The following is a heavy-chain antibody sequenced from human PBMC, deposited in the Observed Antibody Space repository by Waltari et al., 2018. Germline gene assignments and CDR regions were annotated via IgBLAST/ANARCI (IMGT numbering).Heavy chain of an antibody. D-gene: IGHD5-12*01. V-gene: IGHV1-2*02. J-gene: IGHJ4*02. CDR2: SKPNSGDT. Sequence: QVQLVQSGAEVKKPGASVKVSCKGSGYTFTDYYMHWVRQAPGQGLAWMGWSKPNSGDTNDAQKFQGGGTVTRDTSISTAYMELSRLRSDDTAVYYCARSIVAPGGGPDPSLDYWGQGTLVTVSS. CDR3: ARSIVAPGGGPDPSLDY. CDR1: GYTFTDYY.